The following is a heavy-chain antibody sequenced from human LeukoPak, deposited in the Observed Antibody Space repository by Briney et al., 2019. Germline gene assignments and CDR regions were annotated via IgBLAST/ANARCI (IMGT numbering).Heavy chain of an antibody. CDR1: GFTFSSYA. CDR2: ISGSGGST. Sequence: HAGGSLRLSCAASGFTFSSYAMSWVRQAPGKGLEWVSAISGSGGSTYYADSVKGRFTISRDNSKNTLYLQMNSLRAEDTAVYYCAKDMDIVVVPAENYYYYYGMDVWGQGTTVTVSS. J-gene: IGHJ6*02. CDR3: AKDMDIVVVPAENYYYYYGMDV. D-gene: IGHD2-2*03. V-gene: IGHV3-23*01.